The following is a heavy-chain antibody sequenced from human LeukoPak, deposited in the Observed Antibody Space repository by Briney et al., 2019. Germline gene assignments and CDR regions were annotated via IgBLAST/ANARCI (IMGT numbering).Heavy chain of an antibody. CDR2: ISSSSSYI. J-gene: IGHJ4*02. D-gene: IGHD1-26*01. CDR3: VKEGGHQIPFDY. V-gene: IGHV3-21*04. CDR1: GFTVSSNY. Sequence: GGSLRLSCAASGFTVSSNYMTWVRQAPGKGLEWVSSISSSSSYIYYADSVKGRFIISRDNAKNSLYLQMNSLRAEDTATYYCVKEGGHQIPFDYWGQGTLVTVSS.